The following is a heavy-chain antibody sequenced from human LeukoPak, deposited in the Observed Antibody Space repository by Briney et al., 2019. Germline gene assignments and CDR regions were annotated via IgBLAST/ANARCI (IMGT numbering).Heavy chain of an antibody. Sequence: PGGSLRLSCAAPGFTISSNYMSWVRQAPGKGLEWVAVIYCGGSTYYADSVKGRFTIPRDNSKNTLYLQMNSLRAEDTAVYYCASSQDTAMVEFYWGQGTLVTVSS. CDR3: ASSQDTAMVEFY. J-gene: IGHJ4*02. V-gene: IGHV3-53*01. CDR1: GFTISSNY. D-gene: IGHD5-18*01. CDR2: IYCGGST.